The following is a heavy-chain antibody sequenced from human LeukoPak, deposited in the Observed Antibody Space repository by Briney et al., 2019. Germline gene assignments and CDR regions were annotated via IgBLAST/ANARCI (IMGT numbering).Heavy chain of an antibody. CDR2: INGGSGNT. CDR1: GYTFTDYT. V-gene: IGHV1-3*01. J-gene: IGHJ4*02. Sequence: ASVKVSCKASGYTFTDYTMHWLRQAPGQRLDWMGWINGGSGNTKYSPEFQGRVTITRDTSASTAYMELSSLRSEDTAVYYCANPRYDSSGYYYVDWGQGTLVTVSS. D-gene: IGHD3-22*01. CDR3: ANPRYDSSGYYYVD.